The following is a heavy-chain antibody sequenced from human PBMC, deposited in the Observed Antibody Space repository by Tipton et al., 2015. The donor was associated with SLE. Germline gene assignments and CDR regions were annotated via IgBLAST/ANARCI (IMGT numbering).Heavy chain of an antibody. CDR3: ARRRAYDSSGYSSWYFDL. CDR1: GDSINSYY. J-gene: IGHJ2*01. CDR2: IYTSGST. Sequence: TLSLTCTVSGDSINSYYWSWIRQPAGKGLEWIGRIYTSGSTNYNPSLKSRVTISVDTSKNQFSLKLNSVTAADTAVYYCARRRAYDSSGYSSWYFDLWGRGTLVTVSS. V-gene: IGHV4-4*07. D-gene: IGHD3-22*01.